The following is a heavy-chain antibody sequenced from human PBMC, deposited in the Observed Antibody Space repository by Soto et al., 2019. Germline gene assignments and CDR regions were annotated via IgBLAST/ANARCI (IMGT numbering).Heavy chain of an antibody. Sequence: QVQLQESGPGLVKPSQTLSLTCTVSGGSISSGDYYWSWIRQHPGKGLEWIGYIYYSGSTYYNPSLRGRVTLPVDTSKNQSSLKLSSVTAADTAVYYCARWWSGSRQGFDPWGQGTLVTVSS. CDR1: GGSISSGDYY. CDR2: IYYSGST. D-gene: IGHD3-3*01. V-gene: IGHV4-31*03. J-gene: IGHJ5*02. CDR3: ARWWSGSRQGFDP.